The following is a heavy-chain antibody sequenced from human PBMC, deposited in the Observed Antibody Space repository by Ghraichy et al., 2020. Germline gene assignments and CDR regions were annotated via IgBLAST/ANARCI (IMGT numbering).Heavy chain of an antibody. D-gene: IGHD3-22*01. Sequence: GGSLRLACAASGFTFSSPWMSWVRPAPGKGLEWVANIKQDESEKYYVDSVTGRFTISRDNAKNSLYLQMNSLSVEDTAVYYCARAGEYYYDSSGYYTYWGQGTLVTVSS. CDR1: GFTFSSPW. V-gene: IGHV3-7*01. J-gene: IGHJ4*02. CDR3: ARAGEYYYDSSGYYTY. CDR2: IKQDESEK.